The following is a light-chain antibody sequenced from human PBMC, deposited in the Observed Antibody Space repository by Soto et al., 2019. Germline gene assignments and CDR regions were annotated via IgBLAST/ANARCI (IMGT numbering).Light chain of an antibody. CDR2: AAS. V-gene: IGKV1-39*01. CDR3: QQSYNSPFN. J-gene: IGKJ3*01. Sequence: DIQMTQSAASLSASLGDRVTITWGASQSISSYLNWYQQKPGKSPKLLIYAASSLQSGVPSRFSGSGYGTDFTLTISSLQTEDFATYYCQQSYNSPFNFGPGTKVDIK. CDR1: QSISSY.